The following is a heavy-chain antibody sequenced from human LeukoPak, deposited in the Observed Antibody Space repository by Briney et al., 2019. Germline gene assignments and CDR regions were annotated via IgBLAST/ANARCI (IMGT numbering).Heavy chain of an antibody. CDR3: ARCYSSSWYDY. D-gene: IGHD6-13*01. V-gene: IGHV3-30*03. Sequence: PGGSLRLSCAASGFTFSSYGMHWVRQAPGKGLEWVAVISYDGSNKYYADSVKGRFTISRDNSKNTLYLQMNSLRAEDTAVYYCARCYSSSWYDYWGQGTLVTVSS. CDR1: GFTFSSYG. J-gene: IGHJ4*02. CDR2: ISYDGSNK.